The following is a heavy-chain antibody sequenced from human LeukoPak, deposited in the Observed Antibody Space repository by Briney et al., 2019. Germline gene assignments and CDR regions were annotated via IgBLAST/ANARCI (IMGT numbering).Heavy chain of an antibody. J-gene: IGHJ6*02. D-gene: IGHD2-15*01. CDR2: IYYSGST. CDR3: ARYGCSGGSCYFAHSYYYGMDV. V-gene: IGHV4-59*01. CDR1: GGSISSYY. Sequence: SETLSLTCTVSGGSISSYYWSWIRQPPGKGLEWIGYIYYSGSTNYNPSLKSRVTISVDTSKNQFSLKLSSVTAADTAVYYCARYGCSGGSCYFAHSYYYGMDVWGQGTTVTVSS.